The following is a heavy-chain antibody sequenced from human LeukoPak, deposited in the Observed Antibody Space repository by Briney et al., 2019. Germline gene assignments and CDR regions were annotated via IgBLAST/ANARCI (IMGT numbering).Heavy chain of an antibody. J-gene: IGHJ4*02. CDR3: AREFEAGGLVLDY. CDR1: GFSFSSYA. Sequence: GGSLRLSCAASGFSFSSYAMSWVRQAPGKGLEWVSAISGSGGSTYYADSVKGRFTISRDNSKNTLYLQMNSLRAEDTAVYYCAREFEAGGLVLDYWGQGTLVTVSS. D-gene: IGHD6-6*01. CDR2: ISGSGGST. V-gene: IGHV3-23*01.